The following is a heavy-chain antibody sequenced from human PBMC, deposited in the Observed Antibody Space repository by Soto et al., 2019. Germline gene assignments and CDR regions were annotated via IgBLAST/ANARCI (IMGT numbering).Heavy chain of an antibody. CDR3: TRGVTANYMGGDAFEI. CDR2: IMPIFGTA. CDR1: GGIFSSYT. Sequence: QVLLVQSGAEVKKPGSSVKVTCKASGGIFSSYTISWVRQAPGQGLEYMGGIMPIFGTATYTQSFQDRVTITADESTSTVYMELRSLTSDDTAVYYCTRGVTANYMGGDAFEIWGQGTMVTVSS. D-gene: IGHD3-16*01. J-gene: IGHJ3*02. V-gene: IGHV1-69*01.